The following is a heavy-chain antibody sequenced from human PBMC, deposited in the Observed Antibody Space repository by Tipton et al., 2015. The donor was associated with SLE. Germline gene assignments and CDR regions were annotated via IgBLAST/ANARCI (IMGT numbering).Heavy chain of an antibody. CDR2: IYTSAYTSGST. D-gene: IGHD3-3*01. J-gene: IGHJ5*02. CDR1: GGSITSGSYY. CDR3: SRRDDFWSGFSS. Sequence: TLSLTCTVSGGSITSGSYYWSWFRQPAGKGLEWIGRIYTSAYTSGSTNYNPSLKSRVTISLDTSKNQFSLKLSSVTAADTGVYYCSRRDDFWSGFSSWGQGTLVTVSS. V-gene: IGHV4-61*02.